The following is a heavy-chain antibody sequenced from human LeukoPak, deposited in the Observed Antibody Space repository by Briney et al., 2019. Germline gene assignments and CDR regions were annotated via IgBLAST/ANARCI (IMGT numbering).Heavy chain of an antibody. V-gene: IGHV1-69*06. CDR1: GGTFSSYA. Sequence: ASVKVSCKASGGTFSSYANSWVRQAPGQGLEWMGGIIPIFGTANYAQKFQGRVTITADKSTSTAYMELSSLRSEDTAVYYCARKVPNDSSGYYYRGQFDPWGQGTLVTVSS. CDR2: IIPIFGTA. J-gene: IGHJ5*02. D-gene: IGHD3-22*01. CDR3: ARKVPNDSSGYYYRGQFDP.